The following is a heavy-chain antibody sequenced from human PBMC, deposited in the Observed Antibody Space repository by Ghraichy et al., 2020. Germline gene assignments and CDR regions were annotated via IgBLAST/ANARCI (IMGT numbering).Heavy chain of an antibody. J-gene: IGHJ6*03. V-gene: IGHV6-1*01. Sequence: SETLSLTCAISGDSVSSNSAAWNWIRQSPSRGLEWLGRTYYRSKWYNDYAVSVKSRITINPDTSKNQFSLQLNSVTPEDTAVYYCAGSLTGGPYYYYYMAVWGKGTTVTVSS. CDR2: TYYRSKWYN. CDR1: GDSVSSNSAA. CDR3: AGSLTGGPYYYYYMAV. D-gene: IGHD7-27*01.